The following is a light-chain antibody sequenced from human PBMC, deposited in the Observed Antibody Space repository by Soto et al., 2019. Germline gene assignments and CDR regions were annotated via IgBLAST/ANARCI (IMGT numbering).Light chain of an antibody. CDR2: GNT. Sequence: QPVLTQPPSVSGAPGQRVTIPCTGSSSNVGAGYDVHWYQHLPGKAPKLLIYGNTNRPSGVPDRFSGSRSGTSASLAITGLQAEDEADYYCQSYDSSLSGPVFGGGTQLTVL. CDR3: QSYDSSLSGPV. J-gene: IGLJ7*01. V-gene: IGLV1-40*01. CDR1: SSNVGAGYD.